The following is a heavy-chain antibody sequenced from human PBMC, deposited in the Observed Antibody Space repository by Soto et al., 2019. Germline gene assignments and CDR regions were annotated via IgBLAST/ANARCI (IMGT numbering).Heavy chain of an antibody. CDR1: GFTFSRYG. V-gene: IGHV3-33*01. CDR2: IWFDGSIE. J-gene: IGHJ4*02. CDR3: ARVLPRDHGADY. Sequence: HPGGSLRLSCAASGFTFSRYGMHWVRQAPGKGLEWVSVIWFDGSIEYYADSVKGRFTMSRDNSKNMLYLQMNSLRAEDTAVYYCARVLPRDHGADYWGQGTLVTVSS. D-gene: IGHD3-10*01.